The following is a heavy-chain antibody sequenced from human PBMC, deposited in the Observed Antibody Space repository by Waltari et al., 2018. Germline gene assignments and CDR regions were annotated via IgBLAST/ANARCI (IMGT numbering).Heavy chain of an antibody. CDR3: ARDTWEQFDY. J-gene: IGHJ4*02. CDR2: IKQDGSEK. CDR1: VFPFRAYW. Sequence: EVQLVESGGGLVQPGGSLRLSCAASVFPFRAYWMSWVRQAPGKGLEWVANIKQDGSEKYYADSVKGRLTISRDNAKNSLYLHMNSLRAEDTALYYCARDTWEQFDYWGQGTLVTVSS. V-gene: IGHV3-7*03. D-gene: IGHD1-26*01.